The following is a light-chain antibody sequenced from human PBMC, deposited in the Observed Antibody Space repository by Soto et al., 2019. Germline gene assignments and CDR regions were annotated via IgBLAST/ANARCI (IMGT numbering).Light chain of an antibody. CDR2: RTS. CDR3: QQGYSNPQT. CDR1: QNIHGW. Sequence: DIQMTQSPSSLSAVVGDRVTISCRGSQNIHGWVAWYQQKPGKAPNLVIHRTSILESGVPSRFSGSGSGAEYSLTISSLQPDDFATYYCQQGYSNPQTFGQGTKVDIK. V-gene: IGKV1-5*03. J-gene: IGKJ1*01.